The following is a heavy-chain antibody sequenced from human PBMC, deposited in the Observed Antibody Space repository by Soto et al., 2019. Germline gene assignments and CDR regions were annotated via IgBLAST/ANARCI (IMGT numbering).Heavy chain of an antibody. CDR2: IIPIFGTA. V-gene: IGHV1-69*13. D-gene: IGHD3-22*01. CDR3: ARDDYDSSGYWSTGYFQH. J-gene: IGHJ1*01. Sequence: ASVKVSCKASGGTFSSYAISWVRQAPGQGLEWMGGIIPIFGTANYAQKFQGRVTITADESTSTAYMELSSLRSEDTAVYYCARDDYDSSGYWSTGYFQHWGQGTLVTVSS. CDR1: GGTFSSYA.